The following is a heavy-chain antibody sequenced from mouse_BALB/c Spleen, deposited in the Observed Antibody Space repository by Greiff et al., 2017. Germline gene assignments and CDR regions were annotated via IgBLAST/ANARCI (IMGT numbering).Heavy chain of an antibody. CDR3: ARENYDYDEYFDV. CDR1: GYSITSGYY. Sequence: EVKLLESGPGLVKPSQSLSLTCSVTGYSITSGYYWNWIRQFPGNKLEWMGYISYDGSNNYNPSLKNRISITRDTSKNQFFLKLNSVTTEDTATYYCARENYDYDEYFDVWGAGTTVTVSS. V-gene: IGHV3-6*02. D-gene: IGHD2-4*01. CDR2: ISYDGSN. J-gene: IGHJ1*01.